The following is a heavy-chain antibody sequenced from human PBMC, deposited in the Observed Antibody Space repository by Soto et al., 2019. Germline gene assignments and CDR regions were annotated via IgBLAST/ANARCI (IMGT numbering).Heavy chain of an antibody. J-gene: IGHJ5*02. Sequence: EVQLVESGGGLVQPGRSLRLSCAASGFTFDDYAMHWVRQAPGKGLEWVSGISWNSGSIGYADSVKGRFTISRDNAKNSLYLQMNSLRAEDTALYYCAKDKQYQLLWGWFDPWGQGTLVTVSS. D-gene: IGHD2-2*01. CDR2: ISWNSGSI. V-gene: IGHV3-9*01. CDR1: GFTFDDYA. CDR3: AKDKQYQLLWGWFDP.